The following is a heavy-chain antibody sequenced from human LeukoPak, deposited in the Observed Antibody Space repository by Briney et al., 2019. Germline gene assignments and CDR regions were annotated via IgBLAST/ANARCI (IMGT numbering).Heavy chain of an antibody. J-gene: IGHJ4*02. CDR1: GFTFSSYA. CDR3: AKDSSADDSSGYSYYFDY. CDR2: ISSNGGSR. Sequence: PGGSLRLSCSASGFTFSSYAMHWVRQAPGKGLEYVSAISSNGGSRYYADSVKGRFTISRDNSKNTLYLQMNSLRAEDTAVYYCAKDSSADDSSGYSYYFDYWGQGTLVTVSS. V-gene: IGHV3-64*04. D-gene: IGHD3-22*01.